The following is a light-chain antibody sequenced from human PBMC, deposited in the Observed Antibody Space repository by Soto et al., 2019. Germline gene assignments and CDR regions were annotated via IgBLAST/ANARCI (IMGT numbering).Light chain of an antibody. V-gene: IGKV3-11*01. Sequence: EIVMTQSPATLSVSPGERVTLSCRSSQSVSSNLACYQQKPGQAPRLLIYDASNRATGIPARFSGSGSGTDFTLTISSLEPEDFAVYYCQQRSNWRITFGQGTRLEI. J-gene: IGKJ5*01. CDR2: DAS. CDR3: QQRSNWRIT. CDR1: QSVSSN.